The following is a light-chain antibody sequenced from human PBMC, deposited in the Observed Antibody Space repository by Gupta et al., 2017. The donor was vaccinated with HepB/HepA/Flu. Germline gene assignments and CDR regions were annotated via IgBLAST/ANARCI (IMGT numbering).Light chain of an antibody. Sequence: SYVLTQPPSVSVAPGKTASITCGGNDIGSKSVHWYQQKPGQAPLLVGYGDSDRPSGIPDRFSGSNSWNTATLTISRVEAGDEADDACQVWASFTDHHVVFGGGTKLTVL. CDR3: QVWASFTDHHVV. CDR2: GDS. J-gene: IGLJ3*02. CDR1: DIGSKS. V-gene: IGLV3-21*03.